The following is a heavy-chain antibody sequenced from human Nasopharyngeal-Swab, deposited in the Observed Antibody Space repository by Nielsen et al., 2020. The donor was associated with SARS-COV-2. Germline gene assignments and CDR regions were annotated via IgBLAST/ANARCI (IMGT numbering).Heavy chain of an antibody. D-gene: IGHD6-19*01. Sequence: GESLKISCAASGFTFSSYAMSWVRQAPGKGLEWVSAISGSGGSTYYADPVKGRFTISRDNSKNTLYLQMNSLRAEDTAVYYCAKKLSSGWYGPFDYWGQGTLVTVSS. V-gene: IGHV3-23*01. J-gene: IGHJ4*02. CDR3: AKKLSSGWYGPFDY. CDR1: GFTFSSYA. CDR2: ISGSGGST.